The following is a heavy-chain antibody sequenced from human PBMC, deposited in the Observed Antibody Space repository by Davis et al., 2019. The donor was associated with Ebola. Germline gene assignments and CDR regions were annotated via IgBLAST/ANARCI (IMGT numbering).Heavy chain of an antibody. CDR1: GFTFSSYG. J-gene: IGHJ5*02. Sequence: GESLKISCAASGFTFSSYGMHWVRQAPGKGLEWVAVIWYDGSNKYYADSVKGRFTISRDNSKNTLYLQMNSLRAEDTAVYYCAREGQGGWFDPWGQGTLVTVSS. V-gene: IGHV3-33*01. CDR2: IWYDGSNK. CDR3: AREGQGGWFDP. D-gene: IGHD3-16*01.